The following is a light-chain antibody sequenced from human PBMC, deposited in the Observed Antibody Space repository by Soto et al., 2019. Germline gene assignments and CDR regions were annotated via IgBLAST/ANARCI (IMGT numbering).Light chain of an antibody. CDR3: QQFFDFPFT. CDR2: DAS. J-gene: IGKJ2*01. CDR1: QAISNY. V-gene: IGKV1-33*01. Sequence: DIQMTQSPSSLSADVGDRDTITCQASQAISNYLNWFQQRPGRAPKLLISDASDLEAGVPSRFSGSGSGTDFTLTISSLQPEDFATYYCQQFFDFPFTFGQGTKLETK.